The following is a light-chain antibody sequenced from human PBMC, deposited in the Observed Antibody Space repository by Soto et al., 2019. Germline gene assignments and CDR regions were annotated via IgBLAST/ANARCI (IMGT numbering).Light chain of an antibody. J-gene: IGKJ2*01. V-gene: IGKV1-39*01. CDR1: QYISNY. Sequence: DIKMTQSPSSLSASVGDRVTITCRASQYISNYLNWYQQKSGTAPKLLIHTASTLQSGVPSRFSGRGSGPDFTLTISSVHPDDFAIYFCQQSYSTPPTFGQGTTLEIK. CDR2: TAS. CDR3: QQSYSTPPT.